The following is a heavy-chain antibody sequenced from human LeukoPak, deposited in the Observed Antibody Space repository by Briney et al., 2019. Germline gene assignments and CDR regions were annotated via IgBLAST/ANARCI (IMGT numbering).Heavy chain of an antibody. V-gene: IGHV4-59*01. CDR2: IYYSGST. J-gene: IGHJ5*02. Sequence: SETLSLTCTVSGGSISSYYWSWIRQPPGKGLEWIGYIYYSGSTNYNPSLKSRVTISVDTSKNQFSLKLSSVTAPDTAVYYCARSPVYYDILTGYSNWFDPWGRGTLVTVSS. D-gene: IGHD3-9*01. CDR1: GGSISSYY. CDR3: ARSPVYYDILTGYSNWFDP.